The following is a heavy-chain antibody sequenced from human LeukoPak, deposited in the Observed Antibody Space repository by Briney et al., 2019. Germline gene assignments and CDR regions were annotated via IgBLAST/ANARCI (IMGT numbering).Heavy chain of an antibody. D-gene: IGHD3-22*01. CDR3: AKGQYYYDSSGYDY. V-gene: IGHV3-23*01. Sequence: GGSLRLSCAASGFTFSGYTMNWVRQAPGKGLEWVSVISGSGGSTYYADSVKGRFTISRDNSKNTLYLQMNSLRAEDTAVYYCAKGQYYYDSSGYDYWGQGTLVTVSS. J-gene: IGHJ4*02. CDR2: ISGSGGST. CDR1: GFTFSGYT.